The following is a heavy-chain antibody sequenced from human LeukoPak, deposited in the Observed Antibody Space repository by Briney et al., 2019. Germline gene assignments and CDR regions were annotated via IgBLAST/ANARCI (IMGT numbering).Heavy chain of an antibody. D-gene: IGHD5-24*01. CDR1: GGSISSGSYY. Sequence: PPQTLSLTCTVSGGSISSGSYYWSWIRQPAGKGLEWIGRIYTSGSTNYNPSLKSRVTISVDTSKNQFSLKLSSVTAADTAVYYCARESEMATMASFDYWGKGTTVTVSS. CDR2: IYTSGST. V-gene: IGHV4-61*02. J-gene: IGHJ4*03. CDR3: ARESEMATMASFDY.